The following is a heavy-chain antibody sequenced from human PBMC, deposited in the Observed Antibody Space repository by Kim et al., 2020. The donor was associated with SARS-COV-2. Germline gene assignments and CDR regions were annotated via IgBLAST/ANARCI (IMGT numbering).Heavy chain of an antibody. D-gene: IGHD2-15*01. Sequence: GGSLRLSCEASGFTFSSYAMSWVRQAPGKGLEWVSGISGSGGSTYYADSVKGRFTISRDNSKNTLYLQMNSLRSEDTAVFYCASEGYCSGDTCYRYFDYWGQGTLVTVSS. CDR1: GFTFSSYA. V-gene: IGHV3-23*01. CDR3: ASEGYCSGDTCYRYFDY. J-gene: IGHJ4*02. CDR2: ISGSGGST.